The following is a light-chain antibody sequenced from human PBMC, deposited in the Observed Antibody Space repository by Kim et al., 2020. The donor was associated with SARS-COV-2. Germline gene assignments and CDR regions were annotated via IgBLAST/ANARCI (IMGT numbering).Light chain of an antibody. J-gene: IGLJ1*01. CDR3: LLYYGGTYV. Sequence: PGGTVTLTCASSTGPVTTTSYPNWFQQKPGQAPRPLIYSAINKHSWTPARFSGSLVGGKAALTLSGAQPEYEADYYCLLYYGGTYVFGTGTKVTVL. CDR2: SAI. V-gene: IGLV7-43*01. CDR1: TGPVTTTSY.